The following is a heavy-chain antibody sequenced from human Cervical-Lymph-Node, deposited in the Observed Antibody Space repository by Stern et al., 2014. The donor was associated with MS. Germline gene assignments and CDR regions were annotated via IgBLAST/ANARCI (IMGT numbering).Heavy chain of an antibody. V-gene: IGHV1-69*06. D-gene: IGHD1-26*01. J-gene: IGHJ4*02. CDR3: ARDLGVGPTAY. Sequence: VQLVESGAEVRKPGSSVKVSCKASGGTFSNSGISWVRQAPGQGLEWMGGIIPLFGTTNYAQKFQSRVTITADKSTGTAFLELRSLTSDDTAVYYCARDLGVGPTAYWGQGTLVTVSS. CDR2: IIPLFGTT. CDR1: GGTFSNSG.